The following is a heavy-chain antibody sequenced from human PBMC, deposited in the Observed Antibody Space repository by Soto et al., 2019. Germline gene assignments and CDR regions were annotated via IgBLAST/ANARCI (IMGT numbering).Heavy chain of an antibody. CDR1: GFTFGDYA. V-gene: IGHV3-49*03. D-gene: IGHD2-15*01. CDR2: IRSKAYGGTT. J-gene: IGHJ6*02. Sequence: PGGSLRLSXTASGFTFGDYAMSWFRQAPGKGLEWVGFIRSKAYGGTTEYAASVKGRFTISRDDSKSIAYLQMNSLKTEDTAVYYCTRSGFGYYYGMDVWGQGTTVTVSS. CDR3: TRSGFGYYYGMDV.